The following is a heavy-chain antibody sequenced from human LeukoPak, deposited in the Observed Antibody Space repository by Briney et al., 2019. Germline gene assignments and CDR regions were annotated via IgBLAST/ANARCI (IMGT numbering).Heavy chain of an antibody. Sequence: ASVKVSCKASGYTFTGYYMHWVRQAPGQGLEWMGWINPNSGGTNYAQKFQGWVTMTRDTSISTAYMELSRLRSDDTAVYYCARDQGSVRGVPDAFDIWDQGTMVTVSS. CDR2: INPNSGGT. CDR1: GYTFTGYY. D-gene: IGHD3-10*01. V-gene: IGHV1-2*04. CDR3: ARDQGSVRGVPDAFDI. J-gene: IGHJ3*02.